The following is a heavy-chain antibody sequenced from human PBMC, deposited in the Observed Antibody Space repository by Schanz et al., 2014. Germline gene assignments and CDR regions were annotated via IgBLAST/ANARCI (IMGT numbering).Heavy chain of an antibody. CDR1: EFTFSSYK. D-gene: IGHD4-17*01. Sequence: VQLLQFGGGVVQPGRSLRLSCAASEFTFSSYKMNWVRQAPGKGLEWVSSISSSSSYIYYADSVKGRFTISRDNAKNSLYLHMNTLGAEDTAVYYCARDGDRFYHNYYMDVWGKGTTVTVSS. CDR3: ARDGDRFYHNYYMDV. J-gene: IGHJ6*03. V-gene: IGHV3-21*01. CDR2: ISSSSSYI.